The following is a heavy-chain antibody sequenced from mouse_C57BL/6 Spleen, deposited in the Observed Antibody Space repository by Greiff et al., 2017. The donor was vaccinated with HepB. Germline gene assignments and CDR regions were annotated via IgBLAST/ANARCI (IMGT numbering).Heavy chain of an antibody. CDR2: IYPRSGNT. Sequence: VKLVESGAELARPGASVKLSCKASGYTFTSYGISWVKQRTGQGLEWIGEIYPRSGNTYYNEKFKGKATLTADKSSSTAYMELRSLTSEDSAVYFWARSKGTTVARYFDVWGTGTTVTVSS. CDR3: ARSKGTTVARYFDV. CDR1: GYTFTSYG. D-gene: IGHD1-1*01. V-gene: IGHV1-81*01. J-gene: IGHJ1*03.